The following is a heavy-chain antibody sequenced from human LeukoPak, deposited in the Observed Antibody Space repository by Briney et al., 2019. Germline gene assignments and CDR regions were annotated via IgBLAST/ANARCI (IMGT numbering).Heavy chain of an antibody. D-gene: IGHD5/OR15-5a*01. V-gene: IGHV3-30*02. CDR2: IRYDGSNK. Sequence: GGSLRLSCAASGFTFSSDGMHWVRQAPGKGLEWVAFIRYDGSNKYYADSVKGRFTIYRDNSKNTLYLQMNSLRAEDTAVYYCAKAESTVSTLHDVFDIWGQGTMVTVSS. CDR3: AKAESTVSTLHDVFDI. CDR1: GFTFSSDG. J-gene: IGHJ3*02.